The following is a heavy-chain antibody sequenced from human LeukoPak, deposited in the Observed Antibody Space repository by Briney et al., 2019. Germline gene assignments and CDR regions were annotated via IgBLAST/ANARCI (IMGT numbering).Heavy chain of an antibody. CDR3: ARALGGGTGYSSGWYVD. D-gene: IGHD6-19*01. V-gene: IGHV4-39*07. J-gene: IGHJ4*02. CDR2: IYYSGST. CDR1: GGSIGSSTYY. Sequence: SETLSLTCTVSGGSIGSSTYYWGWIRQPPGKGLEWIGSIYYSGSTYYNPSLKSRVTISVDTSKNQFSLNLSSVTAADTAVYYCARALGGGTGYSSGWYVDWGQGTLVTVSS.